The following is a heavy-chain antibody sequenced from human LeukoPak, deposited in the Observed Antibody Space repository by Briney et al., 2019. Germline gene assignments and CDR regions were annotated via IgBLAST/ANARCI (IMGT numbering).Heavy chain of an antibody. V-gene: IGHV3-23*01. CDR3: ARVPAGFHYDSSGT. CDR2: ISGGGGST. D-gene: IGHD3-22*01. CDR1: GFTFTSYS. Sequence: GGSLRLSCAASGFTFTSYSMNWVRQAPGKGLEWVSTISGGGGSTYYADSLKGRFTISRDNSKNTLYLQMNSLRAEDTAVYYCARVPAGFHYDSSGTWGQGTLVTVSS. J-gene: IGHJ4*02.